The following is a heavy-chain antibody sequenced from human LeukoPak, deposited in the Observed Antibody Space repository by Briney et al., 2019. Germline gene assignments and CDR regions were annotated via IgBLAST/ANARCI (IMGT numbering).Heavy chain of an antibody. J-gene: IGHJ4*02. Sequence: SETLSLTCSVSGGSISSSSRYWGWIRQPPGKGLEWIGSIYYSVGTYYNPSLKSRVTISVDTSKNQFSLKLSSVTAADTAVYYCATTTIRLGYWGQGTLVTVSS. CDR1: GGSISSSSRY. D-gene: IGHD1-26*01. V-gene: IGHV4-39*07. CDR2: IYYSVGT. CDR3: ATTTIRLGY.